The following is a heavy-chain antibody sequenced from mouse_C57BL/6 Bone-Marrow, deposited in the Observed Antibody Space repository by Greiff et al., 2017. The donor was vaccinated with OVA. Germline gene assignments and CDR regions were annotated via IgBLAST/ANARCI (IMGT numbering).Heavy chain of an antibody. J-gene: IGHJ1*03. CDR3: ARSDGPYWYFDV. Sequence: VQLKQSGPSLVRPSQTLSLTCTVTGFSINSDCYWIWIRQFPGNKLEYIGYTFYSGITYYNPSLESRTYITRDTSKNQFSLKLSSVTTEDTATYYCARSDGPYWYFDVWGTGTTVTVSS. D-gene: IGHD2-3*01. CDR2: TFYSGIT. CDR1: GFSINSDCY. V-gene: IGHV3-3*01.